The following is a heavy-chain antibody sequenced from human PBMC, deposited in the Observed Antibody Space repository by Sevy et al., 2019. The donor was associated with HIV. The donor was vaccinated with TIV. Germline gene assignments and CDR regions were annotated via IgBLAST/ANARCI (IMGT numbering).Heavy chain of an antibody. D-gene: IGHD2-2*01. V-gene: IGHV3-30*19. CDR2: ISYDGSKK. CDR3: ARDRSSSWINYYFDY. J-gene: IGHJ4*02. Sequence: GGSLRLSCAATGFTFSQYGMEWVRQAPGKGLEWVAFISYDGSKKYYADSVKGRFTISRDNSKNTLYLQMNSLRVEDTAVYYCARDRSSSWINYYFDYWGQGTLVTVSS. CDR1: GFTFSQYG.